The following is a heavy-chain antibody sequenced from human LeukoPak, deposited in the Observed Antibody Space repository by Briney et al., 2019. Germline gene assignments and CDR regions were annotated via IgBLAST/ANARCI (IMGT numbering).Heavy chain of an antibody. Sequence: GGSLRLSCALSGITVNNNYMSWVRQAPGKGLEWVSVIYSGGNAYYADSVKGRFTFSRDTSKNTLHLQMNSLRAEDTAVYYCAKDRTGAFDIWGQGTMVTVSS. CDR1: GITVNNNY. CDR3: AKDRTGAFDI. J-gene: IGHJ3*02. V-gene: IGHV3-66*01. CDR2: IYSGGNA. D-gene: IGHD1-1*01.